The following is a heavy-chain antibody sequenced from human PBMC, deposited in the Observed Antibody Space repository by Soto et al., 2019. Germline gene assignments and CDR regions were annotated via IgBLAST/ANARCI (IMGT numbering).Heavy chain of an antibody. Sequence: ASVKVSCKASGGTFSSYAISWVRQAPGQGLEWMGIIIPSGGSTSYAQKFQGRVTMTRDTSTSTVYMELSSLRSEDTAVYYCARTRRLSTNLNWFDPWGQGTLVTVSS. CDR1: GGTFSSYA. CDR3: ARTRRLSTNLNWFDP. D-gene: IGHD3-16*01. V-gene: IGHV1-46*03. J-gene: IGHJ5*02. CDR2: IIPSGGST.